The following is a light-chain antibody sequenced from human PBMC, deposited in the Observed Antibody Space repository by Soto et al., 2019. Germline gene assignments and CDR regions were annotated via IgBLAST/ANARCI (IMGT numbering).Light chain of an antibody. CDR2: EVS. CDR3: SSYTSSSPYV. Sequence: QSALTQPASVSGSPGQSITISCTGTSSDVGGYNYVSWYQQHPGKAPKLMIYEVSNRPSGVSNRFSGSKSGNTASLTISRLQPEDEADYYCSSYTSSSPYVFGTGTKLTVL. CDR1: SSDVGGYNY. V-gene: IGLV2-14*01. J-gene: IGLJ1*01.